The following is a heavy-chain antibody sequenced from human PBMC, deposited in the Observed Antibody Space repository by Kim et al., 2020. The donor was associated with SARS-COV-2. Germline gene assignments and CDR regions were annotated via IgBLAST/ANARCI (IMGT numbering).Heavy chain of an antibody. Sequence: SETLSLTCTVSGDSITRGGYSWNWIRQPSGKGLQWIGYIYNSGSTTYDPSLKSRLTISIDRSNNQFSLKLTSVTAADTAVYYCVRGGYYSPPYYYGMDVWGQGTSVTVSS. CDR3: VRGGYYSPPYYYGMDV. CDR2: IYNSGST. V-gene: IGHV4-30-2*01. D-gene: IGHD3-3*01. CDR1: GDSITRGGYS. J-gene: IGHJ6*02.